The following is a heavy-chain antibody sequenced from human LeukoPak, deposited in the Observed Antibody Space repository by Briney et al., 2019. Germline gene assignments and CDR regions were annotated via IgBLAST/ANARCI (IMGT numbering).Heavy chain of an antibody. CDR1: GGSISSYY. V-gene: IGHV4-59*01. CDR3: TSGLTPGGFDY. J-gene: IGHJ4*02. Sequence: PSETLSLTCTVSGGSISSYYWSWIRQPPGKGLEWIGYIYYSGSTNYNPSLKSRVTISVDTSENQFSLKLSSVTAADTAVYYCTSGLTPGGFDYWGQGTLVTVSS. D-gene: IGHD1-26*01. CDR2: IYYSGST.